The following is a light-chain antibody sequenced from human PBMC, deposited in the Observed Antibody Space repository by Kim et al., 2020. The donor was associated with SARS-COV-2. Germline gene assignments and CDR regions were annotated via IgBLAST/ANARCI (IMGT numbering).Light chain of an antibody. Sequence: QSALTQPASVSGSPGQSITISCTGTSSDIGGYNYVSWYQQHPGKAPQLVIFEVSDRPSGVSNRFSGSKSGNTASLTISGLQAEDEADYYCSSYTITNTLVFGTGTKVTVL. CDR3: SSYTITNTLV. V-gene: IGLV2-14*01. J-gene: IGLJ1*01. CDR1: SSDIGGYNY. CDR2: EVS.